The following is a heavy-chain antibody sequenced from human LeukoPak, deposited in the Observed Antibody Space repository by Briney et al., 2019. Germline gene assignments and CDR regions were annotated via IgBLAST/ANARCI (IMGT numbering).Heavy chain of an antibody. D-gene: IGHD3-16*01. CDR3: GKEGGA. V-gene: IGHV3-23*01. J-gene: IGHJ5*02. CDR1: GFRFSDFT. Sequence: GGSLRLSCAASGFRFSDFTMTWVRQAPGKGPEWVSAIGGRGGSTYYADSLGGRFAISRDNSKDMVYLQMNSLKVEDTATYYCGKEGGAWGQGTKVTVSS. CDR2: IGGRGGST.